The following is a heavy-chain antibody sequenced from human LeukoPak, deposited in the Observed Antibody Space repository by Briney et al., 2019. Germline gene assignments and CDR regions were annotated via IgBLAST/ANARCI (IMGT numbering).Heavy chain of an antibody. D-gene: IGHD5-12*01. Sequence: GASVTVSCKASGYTFTSYDINWVRQATGQGLEWMGWMNPNSGSTGYAQKFQGRVTITRNTSISTAYMELGGLRSEDTAVYYCARGRSTGYPYYFEYWGQGTLV. CDR2: MNPNSGST. J-gene: IGHJ4*02. CDR3: ARGRSTGYPYYFEY. V-gene: IGHV1-8*03. CDR1: GYTFTSYD.